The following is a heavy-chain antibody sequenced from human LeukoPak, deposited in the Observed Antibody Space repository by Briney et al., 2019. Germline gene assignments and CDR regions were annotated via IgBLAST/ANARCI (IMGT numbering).Heavy chain of an antibody. CDR3: ARSNYYDSSGYFPTDY. D-gene: IGHD3-22*01. CDR2: MNPNSGHT. Sequence: AAVNVSCKASGYTFTSYDINWVRQATGQGLEWMGWMNPNSGHTDYAQKFQGRVTITRNTSLSTAYMELSSLRSEDTAVYYCARSNYYDSSGYFPTDYWGQGTLVTVSS. J-gene: IGHJ4*02. V-gene: IGHV1-8*03. CDR1: GYTFTSYD.